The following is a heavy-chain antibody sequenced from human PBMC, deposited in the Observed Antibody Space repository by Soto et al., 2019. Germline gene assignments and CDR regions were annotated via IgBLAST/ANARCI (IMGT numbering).Heavy chain of an antibody. Sequence: PSETLSLTCAVSGGSISSGGYSWSWIRQPPGKGLEWIGYIYHSGSTYYNPSLKSRVTISVDRSKNQFSLKLSSVTAADTAVYYCASYGDYARWFDPWGQGTLVTVSS. D-gene: IGHD4-17*01. J-gene: IGHJ5*02. CDR2: IYHSGST. V-gene: IGHV4-30-2*01. CDR1: GGSISSGGYS. CDR3: ASYGDYARWFDP.